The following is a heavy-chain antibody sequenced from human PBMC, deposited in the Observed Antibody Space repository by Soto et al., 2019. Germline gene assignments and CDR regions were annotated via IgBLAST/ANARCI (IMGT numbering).Heavy chain of an antibody. Sequence: SLRLSCAASGFTFSSYSMNWVRQAPGKGLEWVSSISSSSSYIYYADSVKGRFTTSRDNAKNSLYLQMNSLRAEDTAVYFCARAPYYYDSRGYYAYWGHGTLVPVSS. V-gene: IGHV3-21*01. J-gene: IGHJ4*01. CDR1: GFTFSSYS. CDR3: ARAPYYYDSRGYYAY. D-gene: IGHD3-22*01. CDR2: ISSSSSYI.